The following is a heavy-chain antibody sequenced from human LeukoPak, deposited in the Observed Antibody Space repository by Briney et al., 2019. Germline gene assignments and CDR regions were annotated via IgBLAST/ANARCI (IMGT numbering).Heavy chain of an antibody. J-gene: IGHJ4*02. CDR3: TTDFSLWSGERGLDY. CDR2: IKSKTDGGTT. CDR1: GFTFSNAW. V-gene: IGHV3-15*01. D-gene: IGHD3-10*01. Sequence: GGSLRLSCAASGFTFSNAWMSWVRQAPGKGLEWVGRIKSKTDGGTTDYAAPVKGRFTISRDDSKNTLYLQMNSLKTEDTAVYYCTTDFSLWSGERGLDYWGQGTLVTVSS.